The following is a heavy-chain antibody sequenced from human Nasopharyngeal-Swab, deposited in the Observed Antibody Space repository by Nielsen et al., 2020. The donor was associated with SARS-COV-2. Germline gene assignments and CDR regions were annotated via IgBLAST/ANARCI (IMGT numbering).Heavy chain of an antibody. CDR1: GFRFGDYA. V-gene: IGHV3-9*01. CDR2: INWNSGSI. Sequence: SCAASGFRFGDYAMHWVRQAPGKGLEWVSGINWNSGSIGYADSVKGRFTISRDNAKNSLYLQMNSLRADDTALYYCAKASSYFYGSGSSFGAFDIWGQGTMVTVSS. J-gene: IGHJ3*02. CDR3: AKASSYFYGSGSSFGAFDI. D-gene: IGHD3-10*01.